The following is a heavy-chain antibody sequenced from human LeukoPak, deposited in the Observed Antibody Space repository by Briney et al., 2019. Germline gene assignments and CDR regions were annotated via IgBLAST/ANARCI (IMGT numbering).Heavy chain of an antibody. CDR1: GYTFTGYY. D-gene: IGHD3-22*01. Sequence: ASVKVSCKASGYTFTGYYMHWVRQAPGQELEWMGRINPNSGGTNYAQKFQGRVTMTRDTSISTAYMELSRLRSDDTAVYYCARDRVNYYDSSGYPNFDYWGQGTLVTVSS. J-gene: IGHJ4*02. CDR2: INPNSGGT. CDR3: ARDRVNYYDSSGYPNFDY. V-gene: IGHV1-2*06.